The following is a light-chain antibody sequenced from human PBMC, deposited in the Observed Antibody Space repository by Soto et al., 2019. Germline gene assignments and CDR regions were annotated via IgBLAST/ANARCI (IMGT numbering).Light chain of an antibody. J-gene: IGKJ4*01. Sequence: DIQMTQSPSSLSASVGDRVTITCRASQSISSYLNWYQQKPGKAPKLLIYAASSLQSGVPSRFSGSGSGTEFTLTISSLQPEDFATYYCQQSYSTQLTFGGGTKVEIK. CDR2: AAS. CDR1: QSISSY. CDR3: QQSYSTQLT. V-gene: IGKV1-39*01.